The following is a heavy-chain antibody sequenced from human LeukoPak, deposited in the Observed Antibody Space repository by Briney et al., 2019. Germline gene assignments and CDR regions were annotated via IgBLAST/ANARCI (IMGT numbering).Heavy chain of an antibody. CDR3: ARDYYYGMDV. V-gene: IGHV6-1*01. J-gene: IGHJ6*02. CDR2: TYYRSNWFN. Sequence: SQTLSLTCAISGDSVSSNSAAWNWIRQSPSRGLEWLGRTYYRSNWFNDFALSVKSRIAINPVTSKNQFSLQLNSVTPEDTAVYYCARDYYYGMDVWGQGTTVTVSS. CDR1: GDSVSSNSAA.